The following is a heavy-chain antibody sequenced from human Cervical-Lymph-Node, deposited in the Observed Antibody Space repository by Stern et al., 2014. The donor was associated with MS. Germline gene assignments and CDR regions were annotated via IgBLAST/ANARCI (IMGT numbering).Heavy chain of an antibody. Sequence: QVQLQESGPGLVRPSQTLCLTCTASGASLSSGLYSWSWIRQLPGKGLVWIGYISGSTYYNTSLKSRVTISVDTSENQVSMKVTSVTAADTAVYYCARGGWLRSYFFNYWGQGARVTVSS. V-gene: IGHV4-31*03. CDR2: ISGST. CDR3: ARGGWLRSYFFNY. D-gene: IGHD5-12*01. J-gene: IGHJ4*02. CDR1: GASLSSGLYS.